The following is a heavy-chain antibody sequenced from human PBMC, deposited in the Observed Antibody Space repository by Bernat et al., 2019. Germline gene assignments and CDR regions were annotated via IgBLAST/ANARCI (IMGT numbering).Heavy chain of an antibody. CDR2: IQSDGSKE. J-gene: IGHJ2*01. D-gene: IGHD3-22*01. CDR1: GFTFRHYG. CDR3: ARDSDTSGYYWFFDL. Sequence: QVQLVESGGGVVQPGVSPRLSCEGSGFTFRHYGIHWVHQAPGKGLEWVAAIQSDGSKEYYVDSMKGRFTISRDNSKNTVYLVVNDLRAEDTAVFYCARDSDTSGYYWFFDLWGRGTLVTVSS. V-gene: IGHV3-33*01.